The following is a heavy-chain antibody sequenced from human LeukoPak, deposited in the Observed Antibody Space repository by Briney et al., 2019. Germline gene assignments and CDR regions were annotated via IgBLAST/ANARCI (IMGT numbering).Heavy chain of an antibody. CDR3: ASVAVAGTSSGHFDY. V-gene: IGHV3-21*01. D-gene: IGHD6-19*01. Sequence: GGSLRLSCAASGFTFSDYWMNWVRQAPGKGLEWVSSISSSSSYIYYADSVKGRFTISRDNAKNSLYLQMNSLRAEDTAVYYCASVAVAGTSSGHFDYWGQGTLVTVSS. CDR2: ISSSSSYI. J-gene: IGHJ4*02. CDR1: GFTFSDYW.